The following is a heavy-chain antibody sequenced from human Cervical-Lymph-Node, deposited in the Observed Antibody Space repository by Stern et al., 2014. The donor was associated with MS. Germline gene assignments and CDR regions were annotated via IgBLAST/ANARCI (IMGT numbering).Heavy chain of an antibody. V-gene: IGHV5-51*01. CDR1: GYSFSYYW. CDR2: IFPGVSDI. CDR3: ARQRYFDY. Sequence: VQLVQSGPEVKRPGESLKISCQASGYSFSYYWIGWVRQMPGKVLEWIAIIFPGVSDIRYSPSFQGQVTISADKSSSTAYLQWNNLKASDTAIYYCARQRYFDYWGQGTLVTVSS. J-gene: IGHJ4*02.